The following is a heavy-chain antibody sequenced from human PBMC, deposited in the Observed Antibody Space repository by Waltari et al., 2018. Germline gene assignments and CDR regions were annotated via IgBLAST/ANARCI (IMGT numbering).Heavy chain of an antibody. V-gene: IGHV3-43D*04. Sequence: EVQLVESGGVVVQPGGSLRLSCAASGFTFDDYAMHWVRQAPGKGLEWVSLSSWDGGSTYYADSVKGRFTISRDNSKNSLYLQMNSLRAEDTALYYCAKDISSSGSYYLSAFDIWGQGTMVTVSS. D-gene: IGHD1-26*01. CDR3: AKDISSSGSYYLSAFDI. CDR1: GFTFDDYA. J-gene: IGHJ3*02. CDR2: SSWDGGST.